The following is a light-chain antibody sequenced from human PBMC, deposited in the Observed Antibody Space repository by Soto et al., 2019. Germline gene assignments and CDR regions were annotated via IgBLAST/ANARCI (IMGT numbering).Light chain of an antibody. CDR1: QSISSSY. CDR3: QQYGCSPYT. Sequence: EIVLTQSPGTLSLSPGERATLSCRASQSISSSYLAWYQQKPGQAPRLVIHGISTRATGVPDRFSGGGSGTDFSLTVSRLEPEDFAVYYCQQYGCSPYTFGQGTKLEIK. J-gene: IGKJ2*01. V-gene: IGKV3-20*01. CDR2: GIS.